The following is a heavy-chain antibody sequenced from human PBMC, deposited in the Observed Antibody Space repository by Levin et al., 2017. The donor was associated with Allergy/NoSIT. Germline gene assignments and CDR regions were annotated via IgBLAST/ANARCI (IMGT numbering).Heavy chain of an antibody. J-gene: IGHJ4*02. D-gene: IGHD2-15*01. V-gene: IGHV4-61*01. Sequence: SETLSLTCTVSGGSVSSGSYYWSWIRQPPGKGLEWIGYIYYSGSTNYNPSLKSRVTISVDTSKNQFSLKLSSVTAADTAVYYCARADCSGGSCYGGIFDYWGQGTLVTVSS. CDR1: GGSVSSGSYY. CDR2: IYYSGST. CDR3: ARADCSGGSCYGGIFDY.